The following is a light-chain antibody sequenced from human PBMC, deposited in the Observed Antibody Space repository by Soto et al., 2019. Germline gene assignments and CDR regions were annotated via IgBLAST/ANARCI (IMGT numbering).Light chain of an antibody. CDR2: GNS. CDR3: QSYDSSLSGYV. V-gene: IGLV1-40*01. CDR1: RSNIGAGYD. Sequence: QSVLTQPPSVSGAPGQRVTISCTGSRSNIGAGYDVHWYQQLLGTAPKLLIYGNSNRPSGVPDRFSGSKSGTSASLAITGLQAEDEADYYCQSYDSSLSGYVFGTGTKVTVL. J-gene: IGLJ1*01.